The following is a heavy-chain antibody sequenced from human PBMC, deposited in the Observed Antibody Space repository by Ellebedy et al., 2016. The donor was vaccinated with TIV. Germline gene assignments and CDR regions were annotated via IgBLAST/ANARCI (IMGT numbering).Heavy chain of an antibody. CDR1: GFTFSSYA. J-gene: IGHJ2*01. CDR3: AKLLVVDTAMGLWGIYDWYFDL. Sequence: GESLKISCAASGFTFSSYAMSWVRQAPGKGLEWVSAISGSGGSTYYADSVKGRFTISRDNSKNTLYLQMNSLRAEDTAVYYCAKLLVVDTAMGLWGIYDWYFDLWGRGTLVTVSS. V-gene: IGHV3-23*01. CDR2: ISGSGGST. D-gene: IGHD5-18*01.